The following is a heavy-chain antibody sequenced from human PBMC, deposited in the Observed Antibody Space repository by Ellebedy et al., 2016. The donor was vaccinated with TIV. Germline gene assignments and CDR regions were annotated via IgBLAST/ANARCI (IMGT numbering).Heavy chain of an antibody. D-gene: IGHD2-15*01. CDR3: ARDSGSLAGFDY. J-gene: IGHJ4*02. CDR1: GDFIGRGGDS. Sequence: MPSETLSLTCSVSGDFIGRGGDSWTWVRQSPGKGLEWIGFTYDSGNAYYNPSLKSRVSISVDLSKNQFSLRLNSVTAAETAMYYCARDSGSLAGFDYWGPGALVTVSS. CDR2: TYDSGNA. V-gene: IGHV4-30-2*06.